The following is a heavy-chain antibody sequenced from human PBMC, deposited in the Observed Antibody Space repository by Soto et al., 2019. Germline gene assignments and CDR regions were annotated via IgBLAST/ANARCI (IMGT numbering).Heavy chain of an antibody. CDR1: GYSFTSYW. J-gene: IGHJ6*02. D-gene: IGHD4-17*01. V-gene: IGHV5-51*01. Sequence: GEPLKISCKGSGYSFTSYWIGWVRQMPGKGLEWMGIIYPGDSDTRYSPSFQGQVTISADKSISTAYLQWSSLKASDTAMYYCASTTVVDDYYYYYGMDVWGQGTTVTVSS. CDR2: IYPGDSDT. CDR3: ASTTVVDDYYYYYGMDV.